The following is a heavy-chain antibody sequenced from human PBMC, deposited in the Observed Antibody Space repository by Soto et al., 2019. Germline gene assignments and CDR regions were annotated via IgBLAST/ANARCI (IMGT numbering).Heavy chain of an antibody. CDR3: AKPTGLLLGYYYYRNLV. CDR1: GFTFSSYG. V-gene: IGHV3-30*02. D-gene: IGHD2-15*01. J-gene: IGHJ6*02. Sequence: GGSLRLSCAASGFTFSSYGMHWVRQAPGKGLEWVAVIWYDGSNKYYADSVKGRFTISRDNSKNTLYLQMNSLRAEDTAVYYCAKPTGLLLGYYYYRNLVWGQRPTVSVFS. CDR2: IWYDGSNK.